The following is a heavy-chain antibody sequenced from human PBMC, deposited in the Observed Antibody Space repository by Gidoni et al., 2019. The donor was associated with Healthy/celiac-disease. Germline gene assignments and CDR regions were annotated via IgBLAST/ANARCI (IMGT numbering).Heavy chain of an antibody. Sequence: QVQLVESGGGVVQPGRSLRLSCAASGFTFSSYGMHWVRQAPGKGLEWVAVIWYDGSNKYYADSVKGRFTISRDNSKNTLYLQMNSLRAEDTAVYYCARGGLGELPDYNWFDPWGQGTLVTVSS. CDR1: GFTFSSYG. CDR2: IWYDGSNK. D-gene: IGHD1-26*01. V-gene: IGHV3-33*01. J-gene: IGHJ5*02. CDR3: ARGGLGELPDYNWFDP.